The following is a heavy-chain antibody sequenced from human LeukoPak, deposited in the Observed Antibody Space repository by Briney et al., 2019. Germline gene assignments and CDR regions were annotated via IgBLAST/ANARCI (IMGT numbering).Heavy chain of an antibody. CDR1: GLPFNGYG. CDR2: LSYDGTNK. J-gene: IGHJ4*02. D-gene: IGHD6-13*01. Sequence: PGKALSLSCAASGLPFNGYGIHWVRPAPGKGLEWVAFLSYDGTNKFYADSVKGRFTISGDNSKHTLYLQMNTLRAEDTAVYYCARQGAATAPGFDYWGQGTLVTVSS. V-gene: IGHV3-33*01. CDR3: ARQGAATAPGFDY.